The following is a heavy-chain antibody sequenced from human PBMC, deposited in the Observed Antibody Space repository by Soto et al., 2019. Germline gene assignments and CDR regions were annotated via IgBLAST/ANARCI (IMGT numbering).Heavy chain of an antibody. Sequence: GSLRLSCAASGFTFIRYAMSWVRQAPGKGLEWVSAISGSGGSTYYADSVKGRYPISRDNSKNTLNRQMKSLRAEETAVYYCAKGGLSVTTGRVYYYRIDVWGQGTTVTVSS. J-gene: IGHJ6*02. CDR2: ISGSGGST. D-gene: IGHD4-4*01. CDR1: GFTFIRYA. CDR3: AKGGLSVTTGRVYYYRIDV. V-gene: IGHV3-23*01.